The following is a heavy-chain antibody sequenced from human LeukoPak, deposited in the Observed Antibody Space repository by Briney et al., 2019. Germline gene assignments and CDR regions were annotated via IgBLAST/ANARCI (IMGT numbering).Heavy chain of an antibody. J-gene: IGHJ4*02. CDR2: IHSDSST. Sequence: PGGSLRLSCAASGFTVSNNYMSWVRQAPGKGLEWVSAIHSDSSTFYADSVKGRFTISRDNSKNTLYLQMNSLRVEDTAMYYCALSSSWPGYFDYWGQGTLVTVSS. V-gene: IGHV3-66*01. CDR1: GFTVSNNY. D-gene: IGHD6-13*01. CDR3: ALSSSWPGYFDY.